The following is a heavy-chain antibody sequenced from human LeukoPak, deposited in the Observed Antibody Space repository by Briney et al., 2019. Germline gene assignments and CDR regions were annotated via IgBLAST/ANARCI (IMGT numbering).Heavy chain of an antibody. Sequence: GGSLRLSCAASGFSFSSYAMTWVRQAPGQGLEWVSGISAGGTRYDADSVRGRFTISRDSSKNTLYLQMNSLRAEDTAVYYCARDWVAASSFDIWGQGTMVTVSS. D-gene: IGHD6-13*01. CDR2: ISAGGTR. J-gene: IGHJ3*02. CDR1: GFSFSSYA. V-gene: IGHV3-23*01. CDR3: ARDWVAASSFDI.